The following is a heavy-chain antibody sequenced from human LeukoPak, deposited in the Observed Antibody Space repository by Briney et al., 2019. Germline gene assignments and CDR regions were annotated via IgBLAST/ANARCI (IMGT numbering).Heavy chain of an antibody. CDR1: GFTFSGFA. J-gene: IGHJ4*02. CDR2: ISAGSTNK. D-gene: IGHD2-15*01. CDR3: AKGKAVVGAAGPDY. Sequence: PGGSLRLSCAASGFTFSGFAVIWVHQAPGKGLQWVSSISAGSTNKYYADSVKGRFTISRDNSKNTLYLQMNSLRDEDTAIYYCAKGKAVVGAAGPDYWGQGTLVTVSS. V-gene: IGHV3-23*01.